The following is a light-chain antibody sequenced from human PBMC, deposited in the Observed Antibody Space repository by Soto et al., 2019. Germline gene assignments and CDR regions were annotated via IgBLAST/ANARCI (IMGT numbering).Light chain of an antibody. Sequence: QSALTQPASVSGSPGQSITISCTGTSSDVGGSNYVSWYQQHPGKAPKLMIYDVSNRPSGVSNRFSGSKSGNTASLTISGLQAEDEADYYCGSYTSNSTLYVFGTGTKLTVL. CDR2: DVS. CDR3: GSYTSNSTLYV. V-gene: IGLV2-14*01. CDR1: SSDVGGSNY. J-gene: IGLJ1*01.